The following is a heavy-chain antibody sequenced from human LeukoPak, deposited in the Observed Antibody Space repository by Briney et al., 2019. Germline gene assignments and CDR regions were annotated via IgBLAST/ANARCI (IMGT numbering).Heavy chain of an antibody. CDR3: ARGWDCSGGSCYAPYYFDY. CDR2: ISSSSSYI. CDR1: GFTFSSYS. D-gene: IGHD2-15*01. Sequence: GGSLRLSCAASGFTFSSYSMNWVRQAPGKGLEWVSSISSSSSYIYYADSVKGRFTISRDNAKNSLYLQMNSLRAEDTAVYYCARGWDCSGGSCYAPYYFDYWGQGTLVTVSS. V-gene: IGHV3-21*01. J-gene: IGHJ4*02.